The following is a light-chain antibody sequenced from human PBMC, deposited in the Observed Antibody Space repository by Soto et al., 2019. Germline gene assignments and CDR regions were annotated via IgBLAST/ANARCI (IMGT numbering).Light chain of an antibody. J-gene: IGKJ4*01. CDR2: GAS. V-gene: IGKV3-20*01. Sequence: EIVLTQSPGTLSLSPGERATLSCRASQSVSSSYLAWYQQKPGQAPRLLIYGASSRATGIPDRFSGSGSGTDFTLTISRLEPEDLAVYYCQQYGSSPRLTFGGGTKGEIK. CDR1: QSVSSSY. CDR3: QQYGSSPRLT.